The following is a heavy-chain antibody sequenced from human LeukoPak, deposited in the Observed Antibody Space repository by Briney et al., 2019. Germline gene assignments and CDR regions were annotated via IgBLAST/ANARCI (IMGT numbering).Heavy chain of an antibody. J-gene: IGHJ4*02. D-gene: IGHD3-22*01. CDR1: GYTFTGYY. Sequence: GASVKVSCKASGYTFTGYYMHWVRQAPGQGLEWMGWINPNSGGTNYAQKFQGRVTMTRDTSISTAYMELSRLRSDDTAVYYCAGGAFNYYDSSGFDYWGQGTLVTVSS. CDR2: INPNSGGT. V-gene: IGHV1-2*02. CDR3: AGGAFNYYDSSGFDY.